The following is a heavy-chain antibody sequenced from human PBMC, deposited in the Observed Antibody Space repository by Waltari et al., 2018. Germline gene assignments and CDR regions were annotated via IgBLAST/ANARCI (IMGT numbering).Heavy chain of an antibody. CDR1: GFTFSSYW. CDR2: INSDGIST. V-gene: IGHV3-74*01. CDR3: ARGRTGLTQIVED. J-gene: IGHJ4*02. D-gene: IGHD1-26*01. Sequence: EVQLVESGGGLVQPGGSLRLSCAASGFTFSSYWMHWVRQPPGKGLLWVSSINSDGISTNYADSVKGRFTVSRDNAKNTLYLQMNSLRAEDTAVYYCARGRTGLTQIVEDWGQGTLVTVSS.